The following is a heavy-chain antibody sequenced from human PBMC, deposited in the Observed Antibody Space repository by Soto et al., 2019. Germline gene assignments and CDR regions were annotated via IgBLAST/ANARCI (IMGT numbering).Heavy chain of an antibody. J-gene: IGHJ6*03. CDR2: ISGSGGST. D-gene: IGHD4-4*01. CDR1: GFTFSSYA. CDR3: AKCSEPHYSNLHYMDV. V-gene: IGHV3-23*01. Sequence: GGSLRLSCAASGFTFSSYAMSWVRQAPGKGLEWVSAISGSGGSTYYADPVKGRFTISRDNSKNTLYLQMNSLRAEDTAVYYCAKCSEPHYSNLHYMDVWCKGTTVTVSS.